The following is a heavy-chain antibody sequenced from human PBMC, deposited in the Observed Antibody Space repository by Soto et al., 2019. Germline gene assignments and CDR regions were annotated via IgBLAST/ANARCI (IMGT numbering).Heavy chain of an antibody. D-gene: IGHD5-12*01. CDR3: ASKVMEMATSPFDY. CDR2: IIPIFGTA. CDR1: GGTFSSYA. J-gene: IGHJ4*02. V-gene: IGHV1-69*12. Sequence: QVQLVQSGAEVKKPGSSVKVSCKASGGTFSSYAISWVRQAPGQGLEWMGGIIPIFGTANYAQKFQGRVTITADESTSTAYMALSSLRSEDTAVYYCASKVMEMATSPFDYWGQGTLVTVSS.